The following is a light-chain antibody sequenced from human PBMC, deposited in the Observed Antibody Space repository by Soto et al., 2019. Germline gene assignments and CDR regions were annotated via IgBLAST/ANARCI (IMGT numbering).Light chain of an antibody. V-gene: IGLV2-14*01. J-gene: IGLJ1*01. Sequence: QSVLTQPASLSGSPGQSITISCTGTSSDVGGYNYVSWYQQHPGKAPKLMIYDVSNRPSGVSNRFSGSKSGNTASLTISGLQAEDEADYYCRSYTSSSRIFGTGTKVTVL. CDR2: DVS. CDR3: RSYTSSSRI. CDR1: SSDVGGYNY.